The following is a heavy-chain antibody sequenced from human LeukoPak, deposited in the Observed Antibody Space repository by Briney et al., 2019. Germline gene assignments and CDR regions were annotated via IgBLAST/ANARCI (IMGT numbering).Heavy chain of an antibody. D-gene: IGHD3-22*01. CDR1: GDSISNGSFY. CDR3: AGEDYFDSSGYASWRFDI. Sequence: SETLSLTCSVSGDSISNGSFYWGWIRQPPGKGLEWIGSIYYSGSTYYNPSLKSRVTISVDTSKNQFSLKLSSVTAADTAVYYCAGEDYFDSSGYASWRFDIWGQGTMVTVSS. V-gene: IGHV4-39*07. CDR2: IYYSGST. J-gene: IGHJ3*02.